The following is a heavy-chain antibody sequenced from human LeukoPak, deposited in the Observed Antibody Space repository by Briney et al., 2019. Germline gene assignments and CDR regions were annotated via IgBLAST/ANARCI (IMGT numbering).Heavy chain of an antibody. CDR2: IYTSGST. CDR1: GGSISSSSYD. D-gene: IGHD4-11*01. V-gene: IGHV4-61*02. CDR3: ARTTASNYAVY. J-gene: IGHJ4*02. Sequence: PSETLSLTCTVSGGSISSSSYDWGWIRQPGGKGLEWIGRIYTSGSTNYNPSVKSRITMSINTTKNQFSLQLSSVTAADTAVYYCARTTASNYAVYWGQGTLVTVSS.